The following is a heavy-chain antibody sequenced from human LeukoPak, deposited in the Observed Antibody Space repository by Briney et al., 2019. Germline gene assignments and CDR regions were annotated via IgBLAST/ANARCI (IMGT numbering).Heavy chain of an antibody. J-gene: IGHJ5*02. CDR2: IYHSGST. CDR1: GGSISRGGYS. D-gene: IGHD5-18*01. CDR3: AEIGGYSYGYLENGFAP. V-gene: IGHV4-30-2*01. Sequence: SETLSLTCAVSGGSISRGGYSWSWIRQPPGKGLEWIGYIYHSGSTYYNPSLKSRVTISVDRSKNQFSLKLTSVTAADTAVYSRAEIGGYSYGYLENGFAPWGQGTLVTVSS.